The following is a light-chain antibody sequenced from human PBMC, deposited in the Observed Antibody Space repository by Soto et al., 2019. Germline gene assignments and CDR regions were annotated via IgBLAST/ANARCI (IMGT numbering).Light chain of an antibody. V-gene: IGKV3-20*01. CDR3: QQYGSSPRT. CDR2: GAS. J-gene: IGKJ1*01. CDR1: QSVSSSY. Sequence: EIVLTQSPGTLSLSPGARATLSCRASQSVSSSYLAWYQQKPGQAPRLLIYGASSRATGIPDRFSGIVSGTDLTITISRLEPEDCEVYDGQQYGSSPRTFGQGTKVDIK.